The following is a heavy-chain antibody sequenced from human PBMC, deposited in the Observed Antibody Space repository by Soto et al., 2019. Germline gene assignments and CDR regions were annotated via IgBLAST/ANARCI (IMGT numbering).Heavy chain of an antibody. V-gene: IGHV4-34*01. CDR2: INHSGST. CDR3: ARGSVGYSSSWYREDYYYYGMDV. J-gene: IGHJ6*02. CDR1: GGSFSGYY. D-gene: IGHD6-13*01. Sequence: SETLSLTCAVSGGSFSGYYWSWIRQPPGKGLEWIGEINHSGSTNYNPSLKSRVTISVDTSKNQFSLKLSSVTAADTAVYYCARGSVGYSSSWYREDYYYYGMDVWGQGTTVTVSS.